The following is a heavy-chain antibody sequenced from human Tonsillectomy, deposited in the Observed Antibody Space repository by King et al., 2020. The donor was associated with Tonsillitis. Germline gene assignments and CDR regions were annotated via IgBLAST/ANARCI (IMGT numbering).Heavy chain of an antibody. CDR1: GFTFSDHY. CDR3: VRVGDYYDSRDWSTDAFDV. Sequence: VQLVESEGGMVQPGGSLRLSCTTSGFTFSDHYMDWVRQAPGKGLEWVGRTRNKAKTYTKQYAASVEGRFSISRDDSKDSLYLQMNSLKNEDTAVYYCVRVGDYYDSRDWSTDAFDVWGRGTVVTVSS. V-gene: IGHV3-72*01. CDR2: TRNKAKTYTK. D-gene: IGHD3-22*01. J-gene: IGHJ3*01.